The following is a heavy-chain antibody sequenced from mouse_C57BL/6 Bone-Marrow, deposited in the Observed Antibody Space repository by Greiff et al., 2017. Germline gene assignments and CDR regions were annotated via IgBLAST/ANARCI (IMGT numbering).Heavy chain of an antibody. CDR3: TSWFLYYAMDY. Sequence: EVQLQQSGAELVRPGASVMLSCTASGFNIKDDYMHWVKQRPEQGLEWIGWIDPENGDTEYASKFQGKATITADTSSNTAYLQLSSLTSEDTAVYYCTSWFLYYAMDYWGQGTSVTVSS. D-gene: IGHD2-2*01. CDR2: IDPENGDT. CDR1: GFNIKDDY. V-gene: IGHV14-4*01. J-gene: IGHJ4*01.